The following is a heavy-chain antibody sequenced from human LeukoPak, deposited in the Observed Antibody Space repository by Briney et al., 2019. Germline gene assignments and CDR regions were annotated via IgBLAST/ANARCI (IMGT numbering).Heavy chain of an antibody. D-gene: IGHD4-11*01. J-gene: IGHJ4*02. CDR1: GFTFRGYG. CDR3: AKDAAANVDYPYYFDY. V-gene: IGHV3-23*01. Sequence: PGGSLRLSCAASGFTFRGYGMSWVRQAPGKGLEWASAIRGSGVTTYYADSVKGRFTISRDNSRTTLYLLMNSLRAEDTAVYYCAKDAAANVDYPYYFDYWGQGALVTVSS. CDR2: IRGSGVTT.